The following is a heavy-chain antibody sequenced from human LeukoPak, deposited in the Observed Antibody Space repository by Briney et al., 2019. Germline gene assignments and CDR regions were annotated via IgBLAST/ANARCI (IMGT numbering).Heavy chain of an antibody. CDR3: ARSCSSTSCYTYYYGMDV. J-gene: IGHJ6*02. V-gene: IGHV1-3*01. CDR2: INAGNGNT. Sequence: ASVKVSCKASGYTFTSYAMHWVRQAPGQRLEWMRWINAGNGNTKYSQKFQGRVTITRDTSASTAYMELSSLRSEDTAVYYCARSCSSTSCYTYYYGMDVWGQGTTVTVSS. CDR1: GYTFTSYA. D-gene: IGHD2-2*02.